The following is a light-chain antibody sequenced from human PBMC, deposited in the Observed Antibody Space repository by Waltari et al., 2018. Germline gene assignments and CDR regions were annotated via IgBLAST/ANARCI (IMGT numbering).Light chain of an antibody. CDR3: SSYMDSSTLEL. Sequence: QSALPQPASVSGSPGQPITISCPGTSSDIGGYNAVSWYQQVPGKAPKLMIYDVSNRPSGVSSRFSGSKSGNTASLTISGLQAEDEADYFCSSYMDSSTLELFGGGTSLTVL. V-gene: IGLV2-14*03. J-gene: IGLJ2*01. CDR2: DVS. CDR1: SSDIGGYNA.